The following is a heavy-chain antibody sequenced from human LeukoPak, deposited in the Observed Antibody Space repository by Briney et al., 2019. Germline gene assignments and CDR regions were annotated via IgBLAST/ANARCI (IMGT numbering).Heavy chain of an antibody. CDR3: ARDGSGSYRRSKADY. D-gene: IGHD3-10*01. J-gene: IGHJ4*02. V-gene: IGHV3-21*04. Sequence: PGGSLRLSCAASGFTFSSYGMNWVRQAPGKGLEWVSSISTSSNYIYHADSVKGRFTISRDNAKNSLYLQMNSLRAEDTAVYYCARDGSGSYRRSKADYWGQGTLVTVSS. CDR1: GFTFSSYG. CDR2: ISTSSNYI.